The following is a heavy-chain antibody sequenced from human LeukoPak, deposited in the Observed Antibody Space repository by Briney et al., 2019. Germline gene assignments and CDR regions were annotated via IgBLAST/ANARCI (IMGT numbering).Heavy chain of an antibody. J-gene: IGHJ6*04. CDR1: GGTFSSYA. CDR2: IIPIFGTA. D-gene: IGHD5-12*01. Sequence: SVKVSCKASGGTFSSYAISWVRQAPGQGLEWMGGIIPIFGTANYAQEFQGRVTITADKSTSTAYMELSSLRSEDTAVYYCARGYIVATITIGYYYGMDVWGKGTTVTVSS. CDR3: ARGYIVATITIGYYYGMDV. V-gene: IGHV1-69*06.